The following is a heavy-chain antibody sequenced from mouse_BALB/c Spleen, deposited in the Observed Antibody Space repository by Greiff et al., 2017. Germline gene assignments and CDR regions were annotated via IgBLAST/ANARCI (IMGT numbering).Heavy chain of an antibody. CDR2: IYPGSGNT. Sequence: VQLQQSGAELARPGASVKLSCKASGYTFTDYYINWVKQRTGQGLEWIGEIYPGSGNTYYNEKFKGKATLTADKSSSTAYMQLSSLTSEDSAVYFCAKGNALAYWGQGTLVTVSA. CDR1: GYTFTDYY. CDR3: AKGNALAY. J-gene: IGHJ3*01. V-gene: IGHV1-77*01.